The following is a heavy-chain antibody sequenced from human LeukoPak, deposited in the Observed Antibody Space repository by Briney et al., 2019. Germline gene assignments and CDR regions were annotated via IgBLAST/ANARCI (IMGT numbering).Heavy chain of an antibody. J-gene: IGHJ4*02. CDR1: GYSFTSNW. CDR3: ARHPWGIKVADY. CDR2: IYPGDSET. V-gene: IGHV5-51*01. Sequence: GESLKISCKGSGYSFTSNWIGWVRQMPGKRLEWMGFIYPGDSETTYSPSFQGQVTISADKHITTAYLQWDSLKASDTAMYYCARHPWGIKVADYWGQGTLVTVSP. D-gene: IGHD3-16*01.